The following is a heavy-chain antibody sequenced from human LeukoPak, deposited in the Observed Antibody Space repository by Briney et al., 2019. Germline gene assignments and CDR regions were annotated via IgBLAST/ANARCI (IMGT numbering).Heavy chain of an antibody. V-gene: IGHV3-23*01. CDR1: GFTFYAYA. J-gene: IGHJ5*02. Sequence: TGGSLRLSCAASGFTFYAYAMTWVRQAPGKGLEWVSGIGGSGDSTIYADSVRGRFTISRDKSKNTLYLQMNSLRAEDTAVYYCARDRGLDPWGQGTLVTVTS. D-gene: IGHD3-22*01. CDR2: IGGSGDST. CDR3: ARDRGLDP.